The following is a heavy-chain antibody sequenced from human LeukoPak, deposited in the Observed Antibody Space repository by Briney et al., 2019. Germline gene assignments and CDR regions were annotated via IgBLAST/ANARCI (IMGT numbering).Heavy chain of an antibody. CDR2: INPNSGGT. D-gene: IGHD6-13*01. V-gene: IGHV1-2*04. CDR3: ARETQLGHFDY. J-gene: IGHJ4*02. Sequence: ASVKVSCKASGYAFTGYYMHWVRQAPGQGLEWMGWINPNSGGTNYAQKFQGWVTMTRDTSISTAYMELSRLRSDDTAVYYCARETQLGHFDYWGQGTLVTVSS. CDR1: GYAFTGYY.